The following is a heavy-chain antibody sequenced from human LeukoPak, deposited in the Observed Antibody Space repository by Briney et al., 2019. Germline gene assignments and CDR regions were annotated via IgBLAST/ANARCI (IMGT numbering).Heavy chain of an antibody. CDR2: IWYDGSNK. CDR1: GFTFSSYG. D-gene: IGHD5-12*01. V-gene: IGHV3-33*01. Sequence: GSLRLSCAASGFTFSSYGMHWVRQAPGKGLEWVAVIWYDGSNKYYADSVKGRFTISRDNSKNTLYLQMNSLRAEDTAVYYCARDLAGYSGYTEDYWGQGTLVTVSS. CDR3: ARDLAGYSGYTEDY. J-gene: IGHJ4*02.